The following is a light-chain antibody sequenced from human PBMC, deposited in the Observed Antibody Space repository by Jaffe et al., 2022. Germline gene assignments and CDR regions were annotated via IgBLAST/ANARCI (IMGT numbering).Light chain of an antibody. J-gene: IGKJ3*01. CDR2: AAS. V-gene: IGKV1-12*01. CDR1: QDISSS. Sequence: DIRMTQSPSSVSASVGDRVTITCRASQDISSSLAWYQQKPGKAPKLLISAASTLQTGVPSRFSGSGSGTDFTLTISSLQPEDFATYFCQQANSFPLVFGPGTKVDVK. CDR3: QQANSFPLV.